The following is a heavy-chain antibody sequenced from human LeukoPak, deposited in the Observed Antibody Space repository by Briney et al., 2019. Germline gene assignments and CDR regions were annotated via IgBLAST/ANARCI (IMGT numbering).Heavy chain of an antibody. CDR3: ARVQRAAAAIPGGSYNWFDP. J-gene: IGHJ5*02. V-gene: IGHV3-74*01. CDR1: GFTFSNAY. Sequence: PGGSLRLSCAASGFTFSNAYMNWVRQAPGKGLVWVSRINSDGSSTSHADSVKGRFTISRDNAKNTLYLQMNSLRAEDTAVYYCARVQRAAAAIPGGSYNWFDPWGQGTLVTVSS. CDR2: INSDGSST. D-gene: IGHD6-13*01.